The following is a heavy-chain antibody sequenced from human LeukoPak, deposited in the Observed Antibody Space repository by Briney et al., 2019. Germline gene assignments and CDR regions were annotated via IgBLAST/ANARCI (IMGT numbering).Heavy chain of an antibody. CDR2: INAGNGNT. CDR1: GYTFTSYA. J-gene: IGHJ5*02. D-gene: IGHD3-10*01. CDR3: ARVGWFGETPSIGWFDP. V-gene: IGHV1-3*01. Sequence: ASVKVSCKASGYTFTSYAMHWVRQAPGQRLEWMGWINAGNGNTKYSQKFQGRVTITRDTSASTACMELSSLRSEDTAVYYCARVGWFGETPSIGWFDPWGQGTLVTVSS.